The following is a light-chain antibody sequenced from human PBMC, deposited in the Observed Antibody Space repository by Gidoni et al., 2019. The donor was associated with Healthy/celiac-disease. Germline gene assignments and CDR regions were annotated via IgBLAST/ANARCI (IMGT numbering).Light chain of an antibody. CDR1: QSVSSSY. CDR3: QQYGSSPSCS. Sequence: EIVFTQSPGTLSLSPGERATLSCRASQSVSSSYLAWYQQKPGQAPRLLIYGASSRATGIPDRFSGSGSGTDFTLTISRLEPEDFAVYYCQQYGSSPSCSFGQGTKLEIK. CDR2: GAS. V-gene: IGKV3-20*01. J-gene: IGKJ2*04.